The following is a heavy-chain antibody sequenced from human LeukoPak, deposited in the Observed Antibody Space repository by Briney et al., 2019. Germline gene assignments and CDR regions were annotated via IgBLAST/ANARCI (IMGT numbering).Heavy chain of an antibody. CDR2: IHGSSDTT. CDR3: ARISGSRAWDFDY. V-gene: IGHV3-23*01. CDR1: AFTFSSYA. Sequence: GGSLRLSCAASAFTFSSYAMSWVRQAPGKGLEWVSTIHGSSDTTYYADSVKGRFTISRDNSKNTLFLQMNSLRAEDTAVYYCARISGSRAWDFDYCGQGTLVTVSS. J-gene: IGHJ4*02. D-gene: IGHD1-26*01.